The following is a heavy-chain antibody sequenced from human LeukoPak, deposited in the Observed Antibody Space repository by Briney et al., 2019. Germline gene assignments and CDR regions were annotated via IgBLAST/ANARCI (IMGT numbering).Heavy chain of an antibody. Sequence: ASVKVSCRTSGYTFTSYDINWVRQATGQGLEWMGWMSPKSGNTGYAQKFQGRVTMTTDTSTSTAYMELWSLRSDDTAVYYCAREQWLVRSNAFDIWGQGTMVTVSS. CDR1: GYTFTSYD. CDR2: MSPKSGNT. CDR3: AREQWLVRSNAFDI. J-gene: IGHJ3*02. V-gene: IGHV1-8*02. D-gene: IGHD6-19*01.